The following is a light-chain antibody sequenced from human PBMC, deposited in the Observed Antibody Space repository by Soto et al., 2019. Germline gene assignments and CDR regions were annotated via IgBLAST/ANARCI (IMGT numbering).Light chain of an antibody. CDR3: SSYAGSNSVV. J-gene: IGLJ2*01. CDR2: DVS. V-gene: IGLV2-11*01. Sequence: QSVLTQPRSVSGSPGQSVTISCTGTSSDVGGYNYVSWYQQHPGKAPKLLIYDVSTRPSGVPDRFSGSKSGNTASLTISGLQAEDEADYYCSSYAGSNSVVFGGGTKVTVL. CDR1: SSDVGGYNY.